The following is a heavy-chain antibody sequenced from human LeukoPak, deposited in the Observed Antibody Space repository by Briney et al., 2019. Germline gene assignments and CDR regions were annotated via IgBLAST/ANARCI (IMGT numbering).Heavy chain of an antibody. CDR3: ARQVGATRLFDY. J-gene: IGHJ4*02. D-gene: IGHD1-26*01. CDR1: GSSINSGHY. CDR2: IHHSGGRFETGST. Sequence: PSETLSLTCTVSGSSINSGHYWGWIRQPPGKGLEWIASIHHSGGRFETGSTHYSPSLKSRVTISVDKSKNQFSLKLSSVTAADTAVYYCARQVGATRLFDYWGQGTLVTVSS. V-gene: IGHV4-38-2*02.